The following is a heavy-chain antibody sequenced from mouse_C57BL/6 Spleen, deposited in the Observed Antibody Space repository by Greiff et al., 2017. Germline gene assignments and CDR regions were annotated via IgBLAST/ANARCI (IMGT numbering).Heavy chain of an antibody. V-gene: IGHV1-4*01. CDR1: GYTFTSYT. J-gene: IGHJ2*01. CDR3: ARGWLLRGENFDY. CDR2: INPSSGYT. Sequence: QVQLQQSGAELARPGASVKMSCKASGYTFTSYTMHWVKQRPGQGLEWIGYINPSSGYTKYNQKFKDKATLTADKSSSTAYMQLSSLTSEDSAVXYGARGWLLRGENFDYWGQGTTLTVSS. D-gene: IGHD2-3*01.